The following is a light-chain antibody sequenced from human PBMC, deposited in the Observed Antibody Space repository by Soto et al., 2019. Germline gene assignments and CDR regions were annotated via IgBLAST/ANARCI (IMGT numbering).Light chain of an antibody. CDR2: SSN. Sequence: QSVLPQPPSASGTPGQTVTITCSGSSSNIGSNPVNWYQQLPGAAPKLLIYSSNQRPSGVPDRISGAKSGTSASLAISGLKSGDEAVYYCAAWIDSLNAWVFGGGTKLTVL. V-gene: IGLV1-44*01. J-gene: IGLJ3*02. CDR3: AAWIDSLNAWV. CDR1: SSNIGSNP.